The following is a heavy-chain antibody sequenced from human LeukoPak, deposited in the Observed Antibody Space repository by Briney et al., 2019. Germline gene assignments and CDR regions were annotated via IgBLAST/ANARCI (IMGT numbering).Heavy chain of an antibody. D-gene: IGHD3-22*01. V-gene: IGHV4-30-2*01. CDR2: IYQSGSA. CDR1: GASVSSTGYS. J-gene: IGHJ3*02. Sequence: SQTLSHTCGVSGASVSSTGYSWSWIRQPPGRGLEWIGYIYQSGSASYNPSLQSRVTISIDKSKNQFSLNLNSVTAADTAVYYCARNSYYDNSGEGAFDIWGQGTMVTVSS. CDR3: ARNSYYDNSGEGAFDI.